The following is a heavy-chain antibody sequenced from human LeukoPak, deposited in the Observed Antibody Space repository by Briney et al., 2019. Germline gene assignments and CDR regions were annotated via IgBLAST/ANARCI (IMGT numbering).Heavy chain of an antibody. Sequence: GGSLRLSCAASRFTFSTYWMHWVRQAPGKGLVWVSRINSDGSSTSYADPVKGRFTISRDNAKNTLYLQMNSLRAEDTAVYYCARDLPYYDSSGHGAFDIWGQGTMVTVSS. CDR1: RFTFSTYW. J-gene: IGHJ3*02. V-gene: IGHV3-74*01. D-gene: IGHD3-22*01. CDR3: ARDLPYYDSSGHGAFDI. CDR2: INSDGSST.